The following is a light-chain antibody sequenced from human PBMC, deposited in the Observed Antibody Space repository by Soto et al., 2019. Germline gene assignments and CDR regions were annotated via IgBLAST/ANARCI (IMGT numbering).Light chain of an antibody. CDR1: QDISNY. Sequence: DIQMTQSPSSLSASVGDRVTITCQASQDISNYLNWYQQKPGKAPKLLIYDASNLETGVPSRFSGSGSGTDFTFTISSLQPEDIATYYFQQYDNLPFTFGTGTKVDIK. CDR3: QQYDNLPFT. J-gene: IGKJ3*01. CDR2: DAS. V-gene: IGKV1-33*01.